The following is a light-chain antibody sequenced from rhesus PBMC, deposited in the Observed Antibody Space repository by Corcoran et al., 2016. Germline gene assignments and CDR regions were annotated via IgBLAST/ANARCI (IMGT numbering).Light chain of an antibody. CDR3: QHGYGTPRYS. CDR2: RAS. J-gene: IGKJ2*01. Sequence: DIQMTQSPSSLSASIGDRGTITCQASQDITNNIAWYQQKQGKVPNLLIYRASTLNSWVPSRFRGSGSGTDFPLPLSSLPPESFASYYCQHGYGTPRYSFGQGTKVEIK. CDR1: QDITNN. V-gene: IGKV1-25*01.